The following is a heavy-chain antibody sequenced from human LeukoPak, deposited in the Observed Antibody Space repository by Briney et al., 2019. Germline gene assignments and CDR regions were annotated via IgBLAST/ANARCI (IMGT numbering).Heavy chain of an antibody. V-gene: IGHV1-69*05. D-gene: IGHD3-22*01. CDR2: IIPIFGTA. CDR3: ARDRLSYDSSGYNPDAFDI. CDR1: GGTFSSYA. Sequence: ASVKVSCKASGGTFSSYAISWVRQAPGQGLEWMGRIIPIFGTANYAQKFQGRVTITTDESTSTAHMELSSLRSEDTAVYYCARDRLSYDSSGYNPDAFDIWGQGTMVTVSS. J-gene: IGHJ3*02.